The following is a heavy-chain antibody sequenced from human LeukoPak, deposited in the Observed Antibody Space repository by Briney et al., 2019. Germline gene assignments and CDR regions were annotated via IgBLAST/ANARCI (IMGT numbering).Heavy chain of an antibody. CDR1: GFTFSSYD. CDR3: ARRGGNWYFDH. V-gene: IGHV3-30*02. J-gene: IGHJ4*02. Sequence: GGSLRLSCAASGFTFSSYDMHWVRPAPGKGLEWVAFIRYDGNNKYYADSVKGRFTISRDNSKNRLYLQMNSLRAEDTAVYYCARRGGNWYFDHWGQGTLVTVSS. CDR2: IRYDGNNK. D-gene: IGHD6-13*01.